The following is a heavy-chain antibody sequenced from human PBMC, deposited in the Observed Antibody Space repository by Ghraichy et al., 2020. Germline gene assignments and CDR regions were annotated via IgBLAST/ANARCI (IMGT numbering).Heavy chain of an antibody. CDR1: GYSFTSYW. J-gene: IGHJ4*02. D-gene: IGHD3-16*02. V-gene: IGHV5-51*01. Sequence: GESLNISCKGSGYSFTSYWIGWVRQMPGKGLEWMGIIYPGDSDTRYSPSFQGQVTISADKSISTAYLQWSSLKASDTAMYYCARFMGEKVYDYVWGSYRILDYWGQGTLVTVSS. CDR2: IYPGDSDT. CDR3: ARFMGEKVYDYVWGSYRILDY.